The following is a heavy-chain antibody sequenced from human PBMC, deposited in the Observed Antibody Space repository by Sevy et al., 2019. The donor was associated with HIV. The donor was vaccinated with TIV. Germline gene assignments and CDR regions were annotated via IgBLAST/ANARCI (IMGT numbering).Heavy chain of an antibody. V-gene: IGHV4-59*12. J-gene: IGHJ4*02. D-gene: IGHD6-19*01. Sequence: SETLSLTCTVSGGSIRSYYWSWIRQPPGKGLEWIGYIYYSGSTNYNSSLKSRVSISVDMSKNQFSLKLSSVTAADTAVYYCAKDPYSSGWYYLFDYWGQGTLVTVSS. CDR3: AKDPYSSGWYYLFDY. CDR2: IYYSGST. CDR1: GGSIRSYY.